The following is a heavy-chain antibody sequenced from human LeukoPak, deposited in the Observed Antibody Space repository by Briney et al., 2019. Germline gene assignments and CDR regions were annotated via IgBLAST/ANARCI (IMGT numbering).Heavy chain of an antibody. CDR1: GYSFTSYW. CDR2: IYPGDSDT. Sequence: GESLKISCKGSGYSFTSYWIGWVRQMPGKGLEWMGIIYPGDSDTRYSPSFQGQVTISADKSISTAYLQWSSLKASDTAMYYCARSAGSSSLIYYYYGMDVWGQGTTVTVSS. J-gene: IGHJ6*02. V-gene: IGHV5-51*01. CDR3: ARSAGSSSLIYYYYGMDV. D-gene: IGHD6-13*01.